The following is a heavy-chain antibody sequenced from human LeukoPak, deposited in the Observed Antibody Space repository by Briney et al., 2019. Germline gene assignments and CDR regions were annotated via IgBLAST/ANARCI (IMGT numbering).Heavy chain of an antibody. Sequence: ASVKVSCKASGYTFTGYYIHWVRQAPGQGLEWMGWINPNSGGTHYTQNFQGRVTMTRDTSISTAYMELSRLRSDDTAVYYCARGASDTAMVAYYYYYMDVWGKGTTVTVSS. CDR2: INPNSGGT. V-gene: IGHV1-2*02. CDR3: ARGASDTAMVAYYYYYMDV. CDR1: GYTFTGYY. J-gene: IGHJ6*03. D-gene: IGHD5-18*01.